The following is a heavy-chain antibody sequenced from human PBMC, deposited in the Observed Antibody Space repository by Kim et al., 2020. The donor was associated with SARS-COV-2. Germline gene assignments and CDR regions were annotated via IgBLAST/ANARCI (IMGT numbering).Heavy chain of an antibody. V-gene: IGHV3-53*01. D-gene: IGHD3-3*01. CDR3: ARDGRTNLWSGYYSGMDV. J-gene: IGHJ6*02. Sequence: KGRFTISRDNSKNTLYLQRNSLRAEDTAVYYCARDGRTNLWSGYYSGMDVWGQGTTVTVSS.